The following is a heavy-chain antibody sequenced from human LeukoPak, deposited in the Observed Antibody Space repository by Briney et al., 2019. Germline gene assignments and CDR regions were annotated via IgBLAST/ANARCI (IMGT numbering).Heavy chain of an antibody. CDR3: ARGYDSGY. CDR2: INHSGST. Sequence: SETLSLTCAVYGGSFSGYYWSWIRQPPGKGLEWIGEINHSGSTNYNPSLKSRVTISVDTFKNQFSLKLSSVTAADTAVYYCARGYDSGYWGQGTLVTVSS. J-gene: IGHJ4*02. D-gene: IGHD3-22*01. CDR1: GGSFSGYY. V-gene: IGHV4-34*01.